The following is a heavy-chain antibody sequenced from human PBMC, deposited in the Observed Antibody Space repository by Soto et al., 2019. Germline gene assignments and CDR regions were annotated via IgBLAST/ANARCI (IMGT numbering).Heavy chain of an antibody. CDR1: SGSISSSNW. CDR3: ARGDSSGWYRRFDP. D-gene: IGHD6-19*01. J-gene: IGHJ5*02. Sequence: SETLSLTCAVSSGSISSSNWWSWVRQPPGKGLEWIGEIYHSGSTNYNPSLKSRVTISVDTSKNQFSLKLSSVTAADTAVYYCARGDSSGWYRRFDPWGQGTLVTVSS. V-gene: IGHV4-4*02. CDR2: IYHSGST.